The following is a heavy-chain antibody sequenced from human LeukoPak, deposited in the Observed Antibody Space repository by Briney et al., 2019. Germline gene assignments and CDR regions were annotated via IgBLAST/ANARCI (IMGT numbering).Heavy chain of an antibody. J-gene: IGHJ4*02. V-gene: IGHV3-23*01. D-gene: IGHD3-10*01. Sequence: GGSLRLSCAASGFTFSSYSMSWVRQAPGKGLEWVSGISGSGGSTYYADSVKGRFTISRDNSKNRLYLQMNSLRAEDTAVYYCAKRPRGNYLDPFDYWGQGTLVTVSS. CDR3: AKRPRGNYLDPFDY. CDR2: ISGSGGST. CDR1: GFTFSSYS.